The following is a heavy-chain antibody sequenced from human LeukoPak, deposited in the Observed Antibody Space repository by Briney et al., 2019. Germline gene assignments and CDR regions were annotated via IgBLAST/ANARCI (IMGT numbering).Heavy chain of an antibody. V-gene: IGHV4-4*02. CDR1: GGSISSSNW. J-gene: IGHJ4*02. Sequence: SGTLSLTRAVSGGSISSSNWWSWVRQPPGKGLEWIGEIYHSGSTNYNPSLKSRVTISVDKSKNQFSLKLSSVTAADTAVYYCARALTAMVSYYFDYWGQGTLVTVSS. D-gene: IGHD5-18*01. CDR2: IYHSGST. CDR3: ARALTAMVSYYFDY.